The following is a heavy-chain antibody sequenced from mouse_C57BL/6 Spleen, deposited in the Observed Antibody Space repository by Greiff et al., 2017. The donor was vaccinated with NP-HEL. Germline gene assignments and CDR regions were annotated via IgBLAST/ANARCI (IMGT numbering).Heavy chain of an antibody. CDR1: GYTFTDYN. V-gene: IGHV1-22*01. Sequence: EVKLMESGPELVKPGASVKMSCKASGYTFTDYNMHWVKQSHGKSLEWIGYINPNNGGTSYNQKFKGKATLTVNKSSSTAYMELRSLTSEDSAVYYCARGYYGNYVWFAYWGQGTLVTVSA. CDR2: INPNNGGT. D-gene: IGHD2-1*01. CDR3: ARGYYGNYVWFAY. J-gene: IGHJ3*01.